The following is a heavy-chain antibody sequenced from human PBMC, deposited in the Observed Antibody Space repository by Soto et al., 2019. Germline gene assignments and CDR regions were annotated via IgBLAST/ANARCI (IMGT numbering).Heavy chain of an antibody. CDR2: ISSTTNYI. CDR1: VFTFTRSS. CDR3: ARESEDLTSNFDY. V-gene: IGHV3-21*06. Sequence: GSLRLSCAASVFTFTRSSMNWVRQAPGKGLEWVSSISSTTNYIYYGDSMKGRFTISRDNAKNSLYLEMNSLRAEDTAVYYCARESEDLTSNFDYWGQGTQVTVSS. J-gene: IGHJ4*02.